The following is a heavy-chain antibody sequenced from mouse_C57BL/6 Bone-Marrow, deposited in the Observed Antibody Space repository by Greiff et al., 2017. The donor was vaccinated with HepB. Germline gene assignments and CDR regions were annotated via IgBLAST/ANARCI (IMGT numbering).Heavy chain of an antibody. D-gene: IGHD2-4*01. CDR3: ARHGDYGDY. CDR2: ISSGSSTI. Sequence: EVKLMESGGGLVKPGGSLKLSCAASGFTFSDYGMHWVRQAPETGLEWVAYISSGSSTIYYADTVKGRFTISRDNAKNTLFLQMTSLRSEDTAMYYCARHGDYGDYWGQGTTLTVSS. J-gene: IGHJ2*01. CDR1: GFTFSDYG. V-gene: IGHV5-17*01.